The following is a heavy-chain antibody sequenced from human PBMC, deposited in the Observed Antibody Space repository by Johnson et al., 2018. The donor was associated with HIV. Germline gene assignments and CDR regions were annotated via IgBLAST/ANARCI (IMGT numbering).Heavy chain of an antibody. D-gene: IGHD2-21*01. CDR3: ARYCGGDCYPHYDALDL. CDR1: GFTFSSYA. Sequence: QVQLVESGGGVVRPGRSLRLSCAASGFTFSSYAMHWVRQAPGKGLEWVAVISYDGSNKYYADSVKGRFTISRDNSKNTLYLQMNSLKAEDTAVYYCARYCGGDCYPHYDALDLWGQGTMVTVSS. J-gene: IGHJ3*01. CDR2: ISYDGSNK. V-gene: IGHV3-30-3*01.